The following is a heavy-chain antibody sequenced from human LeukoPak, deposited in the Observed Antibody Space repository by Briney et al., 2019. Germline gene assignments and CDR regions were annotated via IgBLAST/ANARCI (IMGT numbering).Heavy chain of an antibody. D-gene: IGHD2-2*01. CDR2: ISSSGSTI. J-gene: IGHJ4*02. CDR1: GFTFRDYY. CDR3: ARVVSSTAYLDY. V-gene: IGHV3-11*01. Sequence: GGSLRLSCAASGFTFRDYYMSWIRQAPGKGLEWVSYISSSGSTIYYADSVKGRFTISRDNAKNSLYLQMNSLRAEDTAVYYCARVVSSTAYLDYWGQGTLVTVSS.